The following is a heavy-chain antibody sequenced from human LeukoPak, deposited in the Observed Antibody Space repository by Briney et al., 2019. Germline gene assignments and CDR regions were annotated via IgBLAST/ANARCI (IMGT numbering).Heavy chain of an antibody. CDR2: IYPGDSDT. CDR3: ARSSTAVAGPPDY. V-gene: IGHV5-51*01. J-gene: IGHJ4*02. D-gene: IGHD6-19*01. CDR1: GYSFTSYW. Sequence: GESLKISCKGSGYSFTSYWIGWVRQMPGKGLEWMGTIYPGDSDTRYSPSFQGQVTISADKSISTAYLQWSSLKASDTAMYYCARSSTAVAGPPDYWGQGTLVTVSS.